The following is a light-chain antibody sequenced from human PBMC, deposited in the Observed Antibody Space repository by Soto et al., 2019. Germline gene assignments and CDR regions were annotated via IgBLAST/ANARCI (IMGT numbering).Light chain of an antibody. V-gene: IGKV3-11*01. CDR3: QQRSNWLIT. J-gene: IGKJ3*01. Sequence: EIVLTQSPATLSLSPGERATLSCRASQSVSSYLAWYQQKPGQAPRLLIYDASNRATAIPPRFSRGGSGTDFTLTISSLEADDFDVYYCQQRSNWLITFGPGTKVDSK. CDR2: DAS. CDR1: QSVSSY.